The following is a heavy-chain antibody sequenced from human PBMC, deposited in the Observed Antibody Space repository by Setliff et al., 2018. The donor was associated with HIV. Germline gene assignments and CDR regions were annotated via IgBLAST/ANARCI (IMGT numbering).Heavy chain of an antibody. Sequence: ASVKVSCKASGYTFTDYYIHWVRQAPGQGLEWMGWINPNTGVTTYALKFQGRVTITRDTSISTAYMELSRLRSDDTAVYYCARGELGYCSITSCYAGWFDPWGLGILVTVSS. V-gene: IGHV1-2*02. CDR3: ARGELGYCSITSCYAGWFDP. CDR2: INPNTGVT. D-gene: IGHD2-2*01. CDR1: GYTFTDYY. J-gene: IGHJ5*02.